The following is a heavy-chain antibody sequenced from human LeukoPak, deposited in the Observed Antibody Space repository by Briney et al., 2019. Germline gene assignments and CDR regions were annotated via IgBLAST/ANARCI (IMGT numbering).Heavy chain of an antibody. Sequence: SVKVSCKASGGTFSSYAISWVRQAPGQGLEWMGGIIPIFGTANYAQKFQGRVTITADKSTSTAYMELSSLRSEDTAVYYCARGNSKYWYFDLWGRGTLVTVSS. J-gene: IGHJ2*01. CDR1: GGTFSSYA. D-gene: IGHD4-23*01. CDR3: ARGNSKYWYFDL. V-gene: IGHV1-69*06. CDR2: IIPIFGTA.